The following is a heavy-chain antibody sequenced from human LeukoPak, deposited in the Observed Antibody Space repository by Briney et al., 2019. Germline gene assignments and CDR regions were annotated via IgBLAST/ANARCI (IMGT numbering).Heavy chain of an antibody. Sequence: PGGSLRLSCAASGFTFSDYYMSWIRQAPGKGLEWVSYISSSGSTIYYADSVKGRFTISRDNAKNSLYLQMNSLRAEDTAVYYCARDWIEFEAAGTARPYYYGMDVWGQGTTVTVSS. V-gene: IGHV3-11*01. J-gene: IGHJ6*02. CDR2: ISSSGSTI. CDR1: GFTFSDYY. D-gene: IGHD6-13*01. CDR3: ARDWIEFEAAGTARPYYYGMDV.